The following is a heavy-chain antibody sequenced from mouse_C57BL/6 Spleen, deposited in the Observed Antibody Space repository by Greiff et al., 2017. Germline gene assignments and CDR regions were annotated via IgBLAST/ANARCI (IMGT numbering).Heavy chain of an antibody. J-gene: IGHJ1*03. CDR3: ARRANTRVVRYFDV. Sequence: QVQLQQPGAELVKPGASVKLSCKASGYTFTSYWMQWVKQRPGQGLEWIGEIDPSDSYTNYNQKFKGKSTLTVDTSSSTAYMQRSSLASEDSAVYDCARRANTRVVRYFDVWGTGTTVTVSS. D-gene: IGHD1-1*01. V-gene: IGHV1-50*01. CDR2: IDPSDSYT. CDR1: GYTFTSYW.